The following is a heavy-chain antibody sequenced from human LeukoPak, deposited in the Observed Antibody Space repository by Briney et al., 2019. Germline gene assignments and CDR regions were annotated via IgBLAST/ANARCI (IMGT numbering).Heavy chain of an antibody. CDR1: GFTVSSNY. D-gene: IGHD3-22*01. Sequence: PGGSLRLSCAASGFTVSSNYMSWVRQAPGKGLEWVSAISGTGGNTYYADSVKGRFTISRDNSKNTLYLQMNSLRDEDTAVYYCAKAQSSGFYWYFDCWGQGTLVTVSS. CDR3: AKAQSSGFYWYFDC. V-gene: IGHV3-23*01. J-gene: IGHJ4*02. CDR2: ISGTGGNT.